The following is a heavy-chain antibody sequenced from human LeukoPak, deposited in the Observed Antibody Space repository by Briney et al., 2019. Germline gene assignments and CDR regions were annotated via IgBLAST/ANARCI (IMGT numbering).Heavy chain of an antibody. V-gene: IGHV3-23*01. D-gene: IGHD6-6*01. CDR3: ARVYSSSSGKNAFDI. CDR1: GFTFSSYA. CDR2: ISGSGDST. Sequence: GGSLRLSCAAAGFTFSSYAMSWVRQAPGKGLEWVSAISGSGDSTYYGDSVKGRFTISRDNSKNTLYLQMNSLRAEDTAVYYCARVYSSSSGKNAFDIWGQGTMVTVSS. J-gene: IGHJ3*02.